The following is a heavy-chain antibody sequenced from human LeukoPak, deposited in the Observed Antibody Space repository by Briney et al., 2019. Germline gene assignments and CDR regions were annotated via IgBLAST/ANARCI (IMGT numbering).Heavy chain of an antibody. V-gene: IGHV4-31*03. D-gene: IGHD5-18*01. Sequence: SQTLSLTCTVSGGSISSGGYYWSWIRQHPGKGLEWIGYIYYSGSTYYNPSLKSRVTISVDTSKNQFSLKLSSVTAADTAVYYCARAGYSYGRFDYWGQGTLVTVSS. CDR1: GGSISSGGYY. CDR2: IYYSGST. CDR3: ARAGYSYGRFDY. J-gene: IGHJ4*02.